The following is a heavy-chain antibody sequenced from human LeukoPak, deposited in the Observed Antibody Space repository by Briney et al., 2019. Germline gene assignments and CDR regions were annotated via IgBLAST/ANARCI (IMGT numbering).Heavy chain of an antibody. Sequence: SSETLSLTCTVSGGSISSYYWSWIRQPPGKGLEWIGYIYYSGSTNYNPSLKSRVTISVDTSKNQFSLKLSSVTAADTAVYYCASGRVVGAPYYFDYWGQGTLVTVSS. CDR1: GGSISSYY. CDR3: ASGRVVGAPYYFDY. J-gene: IGHJ4*02. CDR2: IYYSGST. D-gene: IGHD1-26*01. V-gene: IGHV4-59*01.